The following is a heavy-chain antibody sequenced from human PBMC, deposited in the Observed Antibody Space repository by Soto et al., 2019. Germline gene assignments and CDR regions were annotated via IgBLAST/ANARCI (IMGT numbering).Heavy chain of an antibody. D-gene: IGHD4-4*01. Sequence: QVQLVQSGAEVKKPGSSVKVSCKASGGTFSSYAISWVRQAPGQGLEWMGGIIPIFGTANYAQKFQGRVTITADESTRTAYMELSSLRSEDTAVYYCARTQTVHPDYYSYGMDVWGQGTTVTVSS. V-gene: IGHV1-69*12. CDR1: GGTFSSYA. J-gene: IGHJ6*02. CDR2: IIPIFGTA. CDR3: ARTQTVHPDYYSYGMDV.